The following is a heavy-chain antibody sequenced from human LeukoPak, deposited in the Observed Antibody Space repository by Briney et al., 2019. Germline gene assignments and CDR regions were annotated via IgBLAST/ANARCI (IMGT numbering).Heavy chain of an antibody. CDR1: GFSLSTSGVG. CDR3: AHRLGPVDAFDI. J-gene: IGHJ3*02. CDR2: IYWDDDK. V-gene: IGHV2-5*02. Sequence: SGPTLVKPTQTLTLTCTFSGFSLSTSGVGVGWIRQPPVKALEWLALIYWDDDKRYSPSLKSRLTITKDTSKNQVVLTMTNMDPVDTATYYCAHRLGPVDAFDIWGQGTMVTASS.